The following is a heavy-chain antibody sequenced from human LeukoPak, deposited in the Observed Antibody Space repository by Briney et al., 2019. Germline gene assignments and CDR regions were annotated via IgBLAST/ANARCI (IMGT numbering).Heavy chain of an antibody. V-gene: IGHV4-34*01. Sequence: PETLSLTCAVYGGSFSGYYWSWIRQPPGKGLEWIGEINHSGSTNYNPSLKSRVTISVDTSKNQFSLKLSSVTAADTAVYYCARYSYGYDWGQGTLVTVSS. D-gene: IGHD5-18*01. CDR1: GGSFSGYY. CDR2: INHSGST. J-gene: IGHJ4*02. CDR3: ARYSYGYD.